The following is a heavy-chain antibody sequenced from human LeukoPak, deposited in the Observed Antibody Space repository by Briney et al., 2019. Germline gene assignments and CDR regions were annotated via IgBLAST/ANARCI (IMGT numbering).Heavy chain of an antibody. D-gene: IGHD3-22*01. J-gene: IGHJ4*02. CDR1: GYTFTSYG. CDR3: ARDRKPLSIGSGLNDY. CDR2: ISAYNGNT. V-gene: IGHV1-18*01. Sequence: ASVKVSCKASGYTFTSYGISWVRQAPGQGLEWMGWISAYNGNTNYAQKLQGRVTMTTDTSTSTAYMELRSLRSDDTAVYYCARDRKPLSIGSGLNDYWGQGTLVTVSP.